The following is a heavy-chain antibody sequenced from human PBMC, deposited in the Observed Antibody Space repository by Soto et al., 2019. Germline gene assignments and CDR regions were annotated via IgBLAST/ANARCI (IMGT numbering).Heavy chain of an antibody. V-gene: IGHV3-23*01. CDR3: AKEEWPGFDY. CDR1: GFTFSSYG. CDR2: ISGSGGST. Sequence: EVQLLESGGGLVQPGGSLRLSCAASGFTFSSYGMSWVRQAPGKGLEWVSDISGSGGSTYYADSVKGRFTVSRDNSKNTLYRQMNSLRAEDTAVYYCAKEEWPGFDYWGQGTLVTVSS. J-gene: IGHJ4*02. D-gene: IGHD3-3*01.